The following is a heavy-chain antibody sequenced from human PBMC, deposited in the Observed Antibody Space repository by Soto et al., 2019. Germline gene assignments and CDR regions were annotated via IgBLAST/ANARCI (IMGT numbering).Heavy chain of an antibody. D-gene: IGHD3-10*01. Sequence: PGGSLRLSCAASGFTVSSNYMSWVRQAPGKGLEWVSVIYSGGSTYYADSVKGRFTISRDNSKNTLYLQMNSLRAEDTAVYYCARGRTYYYGSGSQYYFDYWGQGTLVTVS. CDR3: ARGRTYYYGSGSQYYFDY. J-gene: IGHJ4*02. CDR2: IYSGGST. CDR1: GFTVSSNY. V-gene: IGHV3-53*01.